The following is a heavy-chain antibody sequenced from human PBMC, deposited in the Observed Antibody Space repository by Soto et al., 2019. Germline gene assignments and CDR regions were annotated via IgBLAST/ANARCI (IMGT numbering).Heavy chain of an antibody. J-gene: IGHJ4*02. CDR2: IYWNDDK. Sequence: QITLKESGPTLVKPTQTLTLTCTFSGLSLSTTGVGVGWIRQPPGKALEWLALIYWNDDKRYRPSLKSRLTITKDTSKNQVVLTMTNMDPVDTATYFCARIMYIGHFDYWGQGTLVPVSS. D-gene: IGHD1-1*01. CDR1: GLSLSTTGVG. V-gene: IGHV2-5*01. CDR3: ARIMYIGHFDY.